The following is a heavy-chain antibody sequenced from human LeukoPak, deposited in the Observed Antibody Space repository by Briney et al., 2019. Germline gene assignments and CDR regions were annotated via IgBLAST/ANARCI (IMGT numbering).Heavy chain of an antibody. CDR1: GFTFSSYS. CDR3: ARAYDSSSSFDY. J-gene: IGHJ4*02. D-gene: IGHD3-22*01. CDR2: ISINRSYM. Sequence: PGGSLRLSCAASGFTFSSYSMNWVRQAPGKGLEWVSSISINRSYMNYADSVKGRFTISRDNAKNSLSLQMNSLRAEDTAVYYCARAYDSSSSFDYWGQGTLVAVSS. V-gene: IGHV3-21*01.